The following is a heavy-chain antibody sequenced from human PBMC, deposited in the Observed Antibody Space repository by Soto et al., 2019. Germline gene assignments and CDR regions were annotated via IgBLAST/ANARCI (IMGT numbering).Heavy chain of an antibody. J-gene: IGHJ6*03. CDR1: GFTFSSYA. CDR2: ISGSGGST. D-gene: IGHD3-3*01. Sequence: EVQLLESGGGLVQPGGSLRLSCAASGFTFSSYAMSWVRQAPGKGLEWVSAISGSGGSTYYADSVKGRFTISRDNSKNTLYLQMNSLRAEDKAVYYCAKVPYYDFWSGYYYYYMDVWGKGTTVTVSS. V-gene: IGHV3-23*01. CDR3: AKVPYYDFWSGYYYYYMDV.